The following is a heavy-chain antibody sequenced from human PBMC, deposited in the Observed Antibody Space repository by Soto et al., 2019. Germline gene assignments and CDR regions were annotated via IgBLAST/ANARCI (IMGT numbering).Heavy chain of an antibody. CDR2: IIPIFGTA. CDR3: ARETSITIFGVVISDYGYYGMDV. CDR1: GGTFSSYA. Sequence: SVKVSCKASGGTFSSYAISWVRQAPGQGLEWMGGIIPIFGTANYAQKFQGRVTITADESTSTAYMELSSLRSEDTAVYYCARETSITIFGVVISDYGYYGMDVWGQGTTVTVSS. D-gene: IGHD3-3*01. J-gene: IGHJ6*02. V-gene: IGHV1-69*13.